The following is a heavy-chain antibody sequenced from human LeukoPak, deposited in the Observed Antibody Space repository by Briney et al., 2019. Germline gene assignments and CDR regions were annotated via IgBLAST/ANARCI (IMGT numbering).Heavy chain of an antibody. J-gene: IGHJ4*02. CDR1: GGSISSYY. V-gene: IGHV4-59*01. Sequence: PSETLSLTCTVSGGSISSYYWSWIRQPPGKGLEWIGYIYYSGSTNYNPSLKSRVTISVDTSKNQFSLKLSSVTAADTAVYYCAGAPMIVVVIYDYWGQGTLVTVSS. D-gene: IGHD3-22*01. CDR2: IYYSGST. CDR3: AGAPMIVVVIYDY.